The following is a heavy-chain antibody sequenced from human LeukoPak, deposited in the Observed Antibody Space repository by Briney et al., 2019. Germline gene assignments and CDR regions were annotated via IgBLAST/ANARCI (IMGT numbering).Heavy chain of an antibody. J-gene: IGHJ4*02. Sequence: SETLSLTCAVYGGSFSGYYWSWIRQPPGKGLEWIGEINHSGSTNYNPSLKSRVTISVDTSKNQFSLKLSSVTAADTAVYYCAITGSRSLRPYDFWGQGTLVTVSS. CDR3: AITGSRSLRPYDF. D-gene: IGHD3-3*01. CDR1: GGSFSGYY. CDR2: INHSGST. V-gene: IGHV4-34*01.